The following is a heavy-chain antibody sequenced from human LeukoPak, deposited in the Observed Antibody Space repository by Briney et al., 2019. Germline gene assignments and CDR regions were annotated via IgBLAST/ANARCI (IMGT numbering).Heavy chain of an antibody. CDR1: GFTFSDYY. Sequence: PGGPLRLSCAASGFTFSDYYMIWIRQAPGKGLEWVSVISGSGATTDHADSVMGRFTISRDNSKNTLYLQLDSLRADDTAVYFCAKGLWGAYYYGMDVWGQGTTVTVSS. V-gene: IGHV3-23*01. J-gene: IGHJ6*02. D-gene: IGHD3-16*01. CDR3: AKGLWGAYYYGMDV. CDR2: ISGSGATT.